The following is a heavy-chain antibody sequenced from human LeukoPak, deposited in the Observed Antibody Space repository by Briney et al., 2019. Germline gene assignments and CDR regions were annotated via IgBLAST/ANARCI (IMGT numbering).Heavy chain of an antibody. J-gene: IGHJ5*02. CDR1: GYSFGTYY. D-gene: IGHD6-13*01. Sequence: GASVKVSCKSSGYSFGTYYMHWLRQAPGQRLEWMGSINPNTGATNYAQKFQGRVTMTRDTSITTHYMELSSLRSEDTAVYHCARGQRMAAAGTTRFDPWGQGTLVTVSS. CDR2: INPNTGAT. V-gene: IGHV1-2*02. CDR3: ARGQRMAAAGTTRFDP.